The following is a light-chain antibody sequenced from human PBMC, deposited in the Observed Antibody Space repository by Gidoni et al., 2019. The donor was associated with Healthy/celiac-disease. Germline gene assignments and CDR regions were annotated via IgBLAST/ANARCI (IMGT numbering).Light chain of an antibody. Sequence: DIVMTQSPDSLAVSLGERATINCQSSQSVLYSSNNKNYLAWYQQKPGQPPKLLIYWASTRESGVPARFSGSGSGTAFTLTISSLQAADVAVYYCQQYYSTPRTFGQGTKVEIK. J-gene: IGKJ1*01. CDR2: WAS. V-gene: IGKV4-1*01. CDR1: QSVLYSSNNKNY. CDR3: QQYYSTPRT.